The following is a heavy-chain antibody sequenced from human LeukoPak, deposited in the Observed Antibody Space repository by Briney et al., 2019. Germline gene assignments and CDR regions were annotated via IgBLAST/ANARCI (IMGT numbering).Heavy chain of an antibody. Sequence: SETLSLTCTFSGGSIRDDYWSWIRQPPGKGLEWIGNIYYSGSTKYNPSLKSRVTISIDTSRNQFSLKLTSVTAADTAVYYCARVPHCSSNSCQAWFDPWGQGTLVTVSS. V-gene: IGHV4-59*01. CDR3: ARVPHCSSNSCQAWFDP. D-gene: IGHD2-2*01. CDR2: IYYSGST. J-gene: IGHJ5*02. CDR1: GGSIRDDY.